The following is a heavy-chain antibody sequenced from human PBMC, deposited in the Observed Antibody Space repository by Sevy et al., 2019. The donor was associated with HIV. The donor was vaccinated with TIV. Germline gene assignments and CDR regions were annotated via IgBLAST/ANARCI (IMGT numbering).Heavy chain of an antibody. Sequence: SETLSLTCTVSDGSMSIYYWSWIRQPPGKGLEWIGYIYYNGNTNYNPSLESRVTMSIHTSMKQFSLKLRSVTAADTAMYYCARGTRDGYNLYFDSWGQGTLVTVSS. J-gene: IGHJ4*02. CDR2: IYYNGNT. CDR1: DGSMSIYY. D-gene: IGHD5-12*01. CDR3: ARGTRDGYNLYFDS. V-gene: IGHV4-59*01.